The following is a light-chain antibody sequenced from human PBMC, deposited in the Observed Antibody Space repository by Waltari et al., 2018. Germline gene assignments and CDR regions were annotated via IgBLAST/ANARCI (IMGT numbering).Light chain of an antibody. Sequence: EIVLTQSPATLSLSPGERATLSCRASQSVSTYLAWFQQKPGQAPRLLIYAASNRATGIPARFSGSGSGTDFTLTISGLEPEDFAVYYCQQRSRWPLTFGGGTKVEIK. J-gene: IGKJ4*01. CDR1: QSVSTY. V-gene: IGKV3-11*01. CDR3: QQRSRWPLT. CDR2: AAS.